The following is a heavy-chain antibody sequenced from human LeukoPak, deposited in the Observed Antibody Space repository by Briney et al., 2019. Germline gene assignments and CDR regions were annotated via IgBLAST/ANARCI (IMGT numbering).Heavy chain of an antibody. Sequence: ASVTVSCKASGGTFSSYAISWVRQAPGQGLEWMGGIIPIFGTANYAQKFQGRVTITADESTSTAYMELSSLRSEDTAVYYCARDMRYSSSPIDWFDPWGQGTLVTVSS. CDR2: IIPIFGTA. V-gene: IGHV1-69*13. J-gene: IGHJ5*02. CDR3: ARDMRYSSSPIDWFDP. D-gene: IGHD6-13*01. CDR1: GGTFSSYA.